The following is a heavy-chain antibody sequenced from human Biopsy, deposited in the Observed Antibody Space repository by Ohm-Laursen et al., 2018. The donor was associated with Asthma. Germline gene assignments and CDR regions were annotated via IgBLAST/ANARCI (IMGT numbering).Heavy chain of an antibody. CDR3: VHTLVGLKAFDF. Sequence: TQTLTLTCTFSGFSLSTSGGGVGWIRQHPGKALGWLGNIYWDDDKRYSPSLQSRLTITRDTPKDQVVLTMTNMGPVDTGTYYCVHTLVGLKAFDFWGQGTLVTVSS. CDR1: GFSLSTSGGG. J-gene: IGHJ4*02. CDR2: IYWDDDK. V-gene: IGHV2-5*02. D-gene: IGHD1-26*01.